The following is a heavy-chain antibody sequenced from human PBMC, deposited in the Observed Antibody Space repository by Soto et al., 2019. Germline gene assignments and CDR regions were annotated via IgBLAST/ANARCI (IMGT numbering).Heavy chain of an antibody. V-gene: IGHV6-1*01. CDR3: ARESHYYGSGSYLYFDI. D-gene: IGHD3-10*01. J-gene: IGHJ4*02. CDR1: GDSVSGNSAA. CDR2: TYYRSKWSN. Sequence: SQTLSLTCAISGDSVSGNSAAWNWIRQSPSRGLEWLGRTYYRSKWSNDYAESVKRRITINMDTSNNQYSLQLQSVIFEDTVFYYFARESHYYGSGSYLYFDIWGQGTPVTVSS.